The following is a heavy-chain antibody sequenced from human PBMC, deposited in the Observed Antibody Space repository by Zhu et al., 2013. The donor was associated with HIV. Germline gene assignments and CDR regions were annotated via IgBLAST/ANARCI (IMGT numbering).Heavy chain of an antibody. V-gene: IGHV1-69*06. Sequence: QVQLVQSGAEVKKPGSSVKVSCKASGGTFSSYAITWVRQAPGQGLEWMGGIIPIFGTANYAQKFQGRVTLTADKSTSTSYMELSSLRSGDTAVYYCARDGVEYSSSLHWGQGTLVTVSS. CDR1: GGTFSSYA. CDR3: ARDGVEYSSSLH. D-gene: IGHD6-6*01. CDR2: IIPIFGTA. J-gene: IGHJ4*02.